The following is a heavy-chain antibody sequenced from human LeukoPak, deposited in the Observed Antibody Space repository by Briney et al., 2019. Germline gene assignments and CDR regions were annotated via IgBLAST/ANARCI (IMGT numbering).Heavy chain of an antibody. Sequence: PGRSLRLSCTASGFTFGDHAMSWVRQAPGKGLEWVGFIRSRAYGGTTEYAASVKGRFTISRDDVNSTAYLYMNSLKTEDTALYYCTRGPIQLWPYYGMDVWGQGTAVIVSS. J-gene: IGHJ6*02. CDR1: GFTFGDHA. V-gene: IGHV3-49*04. CDR3: TRGPIQLWPYYGMDV. D-gene: IGHD5-18*01. CDR2: IRSRAYGGTT.